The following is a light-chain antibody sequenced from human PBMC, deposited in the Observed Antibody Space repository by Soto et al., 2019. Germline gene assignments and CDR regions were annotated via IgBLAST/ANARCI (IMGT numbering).Light chain of an antibody. CDR3: QHYNSYPIT. CDR1: QSISSW. Sequence: MSQSPTTLYESVGDIVTIICRASQSISSWLAWYQQKPGKAPKLLIYKASSLESGVPSRFSGSGSGTDFTLTISSLQPDDFATYYCQHYNSYPITFGQGTRLEI. V-gene: IGKV1-5*03. CDR2: KAS. J-gene: IGKJ5*01.